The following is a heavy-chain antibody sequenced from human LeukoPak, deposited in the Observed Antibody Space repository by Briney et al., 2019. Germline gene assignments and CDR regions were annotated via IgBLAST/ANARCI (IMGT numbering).Heavy chain of an antibody. CDR1: GGTFRSYA. D-gene: IGHD2-2*02. J-gene: IGHJ4*02. CDR2: IIPIFGTA. CDR3: ARDGRYCSSTSCYTADAG. Sequence: ASVEVSFRASGGTFRSYAISWVRQAPGQGLEWMGGIIPIFGTANYSQKFQGRVTITTDESTSTAYMELSSLRSEDTAVYYCARDGRYCSSTSCYTADAGWGQGTLVTVAS. V-gene: IGHV1-69*05.